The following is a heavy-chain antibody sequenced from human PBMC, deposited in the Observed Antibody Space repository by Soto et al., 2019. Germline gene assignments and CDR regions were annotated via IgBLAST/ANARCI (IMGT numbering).Heavy chain of an antibody. CDR3: ARPMGVVAALFDY. CDR1: GFTFSSYG. CDR2: ISYDGSNK. Sequence: QVQLVESGGGVVQPGRSLRLSCAASGFTFSSYGMHWVRQAPGKGLEWVAVISYDGSNKYYADSVKGRFTISRDNSKNTRYLQMNRLRAEDTAVYYCARPMGVVAALFDYWGQGTLVTVSS. D-gene: IGHD2-15*01. J-gene: IGHJ4*02. V-gene: IGHV3-30*03.